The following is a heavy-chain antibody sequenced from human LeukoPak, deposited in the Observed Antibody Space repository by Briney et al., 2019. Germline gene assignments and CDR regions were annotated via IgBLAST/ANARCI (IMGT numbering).Heavy chain of an antibody. CDR3: ARDHWVVAAIAAVGWFDP. D-gene: IGHD2-15*01. V-gene: IGHV4-30-4*07. Sequence: SETLSLTCAVSGGSISSGGYSWTWIRQPPGKGLEWIGYIYDSGSTYYNPSLKSRVTISVDTSKNQFFLKLSSVTAADTAVYYCARDHWVVAAIAAVGWFDPWGQGTLVTVSS. CDR2: IYDSGST. CDR1: GGSISSGGYS. J-gene: IGHJ5*02.